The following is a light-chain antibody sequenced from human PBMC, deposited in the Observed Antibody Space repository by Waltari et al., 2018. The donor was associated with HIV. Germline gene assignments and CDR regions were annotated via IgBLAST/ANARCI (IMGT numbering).Light chain of an antibody. CDR3: QQYSSPPLT. V-gene: IGKV1-NL1*01. CDR1: QDIRNS. Sequence: DIQMTQSPSSLSASVGDSVTITCRASQDIRNSLAWYQQSPGKAPSLLLYAVSRLEDGVPSRFSGSGSGTDYTLTISSLQPEDFASYYCQQYSSPPLTFGGGTKVESK. CDR2: AVS. J-gene: IGKJ4*01.